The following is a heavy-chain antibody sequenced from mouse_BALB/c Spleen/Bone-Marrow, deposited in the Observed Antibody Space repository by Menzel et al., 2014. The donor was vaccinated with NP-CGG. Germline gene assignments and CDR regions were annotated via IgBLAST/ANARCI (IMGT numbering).Heavy chain of an antibody. CDR2: IDPANGNT. CDR3: ASYRYAWYFDV. CDR1: GFNIKDTY. D-gene: IGHD2-14*01. Sequence: VQLQQSGAELVKPGASVKLSCTASGFNIKDTYMHWVKQRPEQGLEWIGRIDPANGNTKYDPKFQGKATITADTCSNTAYRQLSSLTSEDTAVYYCASYRYAWYFDVWGAGTTVTVSS. V-gene: IGHV14-3*02. J-gene: IGHJ1*01.